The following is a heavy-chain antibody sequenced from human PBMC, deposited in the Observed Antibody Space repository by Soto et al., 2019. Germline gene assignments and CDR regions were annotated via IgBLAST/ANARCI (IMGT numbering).Heavy chain of an antibody. V-gene: IGHV3-66*04. D-gene: IGHD3-3*01. CDR1: GFTVSSNY. CDR3: ARPYDLWRGYDTLRREYLDG. CDR2: IYSGGST. J-gene: IGHJ6*03. Sequence: GGSLRLSCAASGFTVSSNYMSWVRQAPWKGLEWVSVIYSGGSTYYADSVKGRFAISRDNSKNTLYLQMNSLRAEDTAVYYCARPYDLWRGYDTLRREYLDGRGKGTKVTVAS.